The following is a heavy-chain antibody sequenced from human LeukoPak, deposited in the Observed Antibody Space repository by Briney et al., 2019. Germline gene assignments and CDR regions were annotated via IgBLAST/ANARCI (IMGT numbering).Heavy chain of an antibody. CDR2: IYYSGST. CDR3: ARGHTEVPDGWFGGLLSWFDP. Sequence: SETLSLACTVSGGSISSYYWSWIRQPPGKGLEWIGYIYYSGSTNYNPSLKSRVTISVDTSKNQFSLKLSSVTAADTAVYYCARGHTEVPDGWFGGLLSWFDPWGQGTLVTVSS. CDR1: GGSISSYY. D-gene: IGHD3-10*01. J-gene: IGHJ5*02. V-gene: IGHV4-59*01.